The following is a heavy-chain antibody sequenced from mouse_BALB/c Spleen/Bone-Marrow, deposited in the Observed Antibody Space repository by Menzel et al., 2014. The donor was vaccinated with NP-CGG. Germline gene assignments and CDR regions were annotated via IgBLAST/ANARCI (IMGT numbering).Heavy chain of an antibody. CDR2: IDPSDSYT. Sequence: VNLVESGAELVKPGASVKLSCKASGYTFTSYWMHWVKQRPGQGLEWIGEIDPSDSYTNYNQKFKGKATLTVDKSSSTAYRQLSSLTSEDSAVYYCARGGKGYDGYGYLDVGGAGPTVTVSS. V-gene: IGHV1-69*02. D-gene: IGHD2-2*01. CDR3: ARGGKGYDGYGYLDV. CDR1: GYTFTSYW. J-gene: IGHJ1*01.